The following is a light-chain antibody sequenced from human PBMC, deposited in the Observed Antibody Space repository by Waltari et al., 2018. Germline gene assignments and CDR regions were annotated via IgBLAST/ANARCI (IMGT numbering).Light chain of an antibody. CDR2: GAS. Sequence: SCKASQRVTTNLAWYQQKPGQAPRLLMVGASTRATGVPGRFSGSGSGTEFTLTINNVQPEDFAIYYCQQYDDWPPLTFGGGTKVE. V-gene: IGKV3-15*01. J-gene: IGKJ4*01. CDR3: QQYDDWPPLT. CDR1: QRVTTN.